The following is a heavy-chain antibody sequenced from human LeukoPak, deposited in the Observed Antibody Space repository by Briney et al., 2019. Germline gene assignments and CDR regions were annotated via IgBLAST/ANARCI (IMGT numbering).Heavy chain of an antibody. Sequence: GGSLRVSCAASGFTVITNDMTWVRQAPGKGLEWVSVLYSDGNTKYADSVQGRFTISRDNSKNTLYLEMNSLSPDDTAVYYCARGVEPLAANTLAYWGQGTLVTVSS. J-gene: IGHJ4*02. CDR1: GFTVITND. D-gene: IGHD1-14*01. CDR3: ARGVEPLAANTLAY. CDR2: LYSDGNT. V-gene: IGHV3-53*01.